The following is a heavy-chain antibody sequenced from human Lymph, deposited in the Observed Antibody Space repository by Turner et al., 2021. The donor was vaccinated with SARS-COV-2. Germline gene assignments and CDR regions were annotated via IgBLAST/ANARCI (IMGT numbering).Heavy chain of an antibody. CDR3: ARVLPYGDYFDY. D-gene: IGHD4-17*01. Sequence: EVQLGAAGGGLSPPVWSFSLACAASGFTVSSNYMTWVRQAPGKGLEWVLLMYSGGSTYYADSVKGRFTITRDNSKNTLYLQMNSLRADDTAVYYCARVLPYGDYFDYWGQGTLVTVSS. CDR2: MYSGGST. V-gene: IGHV3-53*01. J-gene: IGHJ4*02. CDR1: GFTVSSNY.